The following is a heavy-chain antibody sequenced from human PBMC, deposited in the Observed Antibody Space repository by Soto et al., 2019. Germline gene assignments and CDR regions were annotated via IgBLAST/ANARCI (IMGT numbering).Heavy chain of an antibody. D-gene: IGHD6-13*01. Sequence: SETLSLTCAVSGGSISRGGYSWSWIRQPPGKGLEWIGYIYHSGSTYYNPSLKSRVTISVDRSKNQFSLKLSSVTAADTAVYYCARESAAGMGYYGMDVWGQGTTVTVSS. CDR3: ARESAAGMGYYGMDV. V-gene: IGHV4-30-2*01. CDR2: IYHSGST. CDR1: GGSISRGGYS. J-gene: IGHJ6*02.